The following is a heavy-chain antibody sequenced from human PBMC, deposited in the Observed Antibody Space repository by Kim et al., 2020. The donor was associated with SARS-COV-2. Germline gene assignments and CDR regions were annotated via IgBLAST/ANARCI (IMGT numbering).Heavy chain of an antibody. V-gene: IGHV1-18*01. CDR3: ARDLPPDSSSWGGAWDYYYGMDV. CDR2: ISAYNGNT. D-gene: IGHD6-13*01. CDR1: GYTFTSYG. Sequence: ASVKVSCKASGYTFTSYGISWVRQAPGQGLEWMGWISAYNGNTNYAQKLQGRVTMTTDTSTSTAYMELRSLRSDDTAVYYCARDLPPDSSSWGGAWDYYYGMDVCGQGTTVTVSS. J-gene: IGHJ6*02.